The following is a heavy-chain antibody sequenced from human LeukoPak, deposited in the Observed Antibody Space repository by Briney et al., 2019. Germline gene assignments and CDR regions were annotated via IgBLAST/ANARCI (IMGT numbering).Heavy chain of an antibody. J-gene: IGHJ4*02. V-gene: IGHV3-74*01. CDR3: ARQTCPYDSSGYFCLLDY. D-gene: IGHD3-22*01. Sequence: GGSLRLSCAASGFTFSSYWMHWVRQAPGKGLVWVSRINSDGSSTSYADSVKGRFTISRDNAKNTLYLQMSSLRAEDTAVYYCARQTCPYDSSGYFCLLDYWGQGTLVTVSS. CDR2: INSDGSST. CDR1: GFTFSSYW.